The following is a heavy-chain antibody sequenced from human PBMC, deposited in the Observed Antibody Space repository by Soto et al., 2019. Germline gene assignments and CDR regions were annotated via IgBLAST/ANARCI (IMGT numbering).Heavy chain of an antibody. CDR2: INAGNGNT. J-gene: IGHJ6*02. Sequence: QVQLVQSGAEVKKPGASVKVSCKASGYTFTSYAMHWVRQAPGQRLEWMGWINAGNGNTKYSQKFQGRVTITRDTSASTAYMELSSLRSEDTAVYYCARKRGYSENYYYYGMDVWGQGTTVTVSS. CDR3: ARKRGYSENYYYYGMDV. V-gene: IGHV1-3*01. D-gene: IGHD5-18*01. CDR1: GYTFTSYA.